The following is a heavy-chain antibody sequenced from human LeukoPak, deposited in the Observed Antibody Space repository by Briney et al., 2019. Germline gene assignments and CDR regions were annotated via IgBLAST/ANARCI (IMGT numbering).Heavy chain of an antibody. V-gene: IGHV7-4-1*02. J-gene: IGHJ6*02. D-gene: IGHD3-9*01. Sequence: ASVTVSCKASGYTFTSYAMNWVRQAPGQGLEWMGWINTNTGNPTYAQGFTGRFVFSLDTSVSTAYLQISSLKAEDTAVYYCARGGYDILTGYYLGYGMDVWGQGTTVTVSS. CDR3: ARGGYDILTGYYLGYGMDV. CDR1: GYTFTSYA. CDR2: INTNTGNP.